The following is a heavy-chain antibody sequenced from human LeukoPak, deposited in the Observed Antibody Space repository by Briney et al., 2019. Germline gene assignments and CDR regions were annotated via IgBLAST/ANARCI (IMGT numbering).Heavy chain of an antibody. V-gene: IGHV3-23*01. CDR1: GFTVSSNY. Sequence: GGSLRLSCAASGFTVSSNYMSWVRQAPGKGLEWVSTLGGSGGGTNNYADSVKGRFTISRDSSKNTLYLQMHSLRAEDTAVYYCAKPINYDSSGYDNWGQGTLVTVSS. D-gene: IGHD3-22*01. CDR3: AKPINYDSSGYDN. CDR2: LGGSGGGT. J-gene: IGHJ4*02.